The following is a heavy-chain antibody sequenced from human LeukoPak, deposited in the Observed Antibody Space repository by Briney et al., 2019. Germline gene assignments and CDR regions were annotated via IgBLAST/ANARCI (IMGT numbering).Heavy chain of an antibody. CDR1: GGSISSYY. D-gene: IGHD3-9*01. J-gene: IGHJ6*03. Sequence: SETLSLTCTVSGGSISSYYWSWIRQPPGKGLEWIGYIYYSGSTNYNPSLKSRVTISVDTSKNQFSLKLSSVTAADTAVYYCARAVVLRYFDWLLVRYYYYYYMDVWGKGTTVTVSS. V-gene: IGHV4-59*01. CDR3: ARAVVLRYFDWLLVRYYYYYYMDV. CDR2: IYYSGST.